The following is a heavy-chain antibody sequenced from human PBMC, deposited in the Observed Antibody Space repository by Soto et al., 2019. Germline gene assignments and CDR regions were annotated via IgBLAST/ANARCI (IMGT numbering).Heavy chain of an antibody. Sequence: SETLSLTCAVSGGSISSGGYSWSWIRQPPGKGLEWIGYIYHSGSTYYSPSLKSRVTISVDRSKNQFSLKLSSVTAADTAVYYCARVAHYYDSSGYPGSLDYWGQGTLVTVSS. CDR2: IYHSGST. J-gene: IGHJ4*02. CDR3: ARVAHYYDSSGYPGSLDY. D-gene: IGHD3-22*01. CDR1: GGSISSGGYS. V-gene: IGHV4-30-2*01.